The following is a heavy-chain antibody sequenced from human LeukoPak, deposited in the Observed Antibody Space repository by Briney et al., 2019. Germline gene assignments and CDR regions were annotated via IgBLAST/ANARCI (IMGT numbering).Heavy chain of an antibody. CDR2: ISTDGSST. J-gene: IGHJ3*02. V-gene: IGHV3-74*01. D-gene: IGHD6-6*01. CDR1: GFTFSSYW. CDR3: VREYSSSSGRAFDI. Sequence: GGSLRLSCAASGFTFSSYWMHWVRQAPGKGLVWVSRISTDGSSTNSADSVKGRFTISRDNAKHTLYLQMNSLRAEDTAVYYCVREYSSSSGRAFDIWGQGTMVTVSP.